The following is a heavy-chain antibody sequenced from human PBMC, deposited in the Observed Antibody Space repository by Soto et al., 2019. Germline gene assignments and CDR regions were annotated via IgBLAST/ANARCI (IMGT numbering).Heavy chain of an antibody. Sequence: ASVKVSCKVSGYTLTELSMHWVRQAPGKGLEWMGGFDPEDGETICAQKFQGRVTMTEDTSTDTAYMELSSLRSEDTAVYYCATLYYDSSGYYPFDYWGQGTLVTVS. V-gene: IGHV1-24*01. CDR2: FDPEDGET. D-gene: IGHD3-22*01. J-gene: IGHJ4*02. CDR1: GYTLTELS. CDR3: ATLYYDSSGYYPFDY.